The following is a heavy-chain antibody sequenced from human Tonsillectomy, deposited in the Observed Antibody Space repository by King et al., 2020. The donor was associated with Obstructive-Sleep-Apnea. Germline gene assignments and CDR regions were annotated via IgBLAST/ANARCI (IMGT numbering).Heavy chain of an antibody. CDR1: GISFTSHA. Sequence: EVQLVQSGGGLVQPGGSLRLSCTGTGISFTSHAMGWVRQAPGKGLVCGSVISSSGATTYYADSVKGRFTISRDISNNTLYLQMSSLRADDTAVYFCANPVTTLYCSGGSCHDYWGQGTLVTVSS. J-gene: IGHJ4*02. D-gene: IGHD2-15*01. CDR3: ANPVTTLYCSGGSCHDY. V-gene: IGHV3-23*04. CDR2: ISSSGATT.